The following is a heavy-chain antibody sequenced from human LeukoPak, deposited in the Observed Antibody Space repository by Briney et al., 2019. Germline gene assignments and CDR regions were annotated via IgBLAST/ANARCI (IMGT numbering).Heavy chain of an antibody. D-gene: IGHD2-21*01. J-gene: IGHJ3*02. CDR1: GGSFTDYY. V-gene: IGHV4-34*01. CDR2: INHSGTK. Sequence: SETLSLTCVLYGGSFTDYYWSWVRQSPGKALEWIGEINHSGTKRYNLSLKSRLIKSIDTSKNQFSLRLSSVTAADTAVYYCARAEIADAFDIWGQGTMVTVSS. CDR3: ARAEIADAFDI.